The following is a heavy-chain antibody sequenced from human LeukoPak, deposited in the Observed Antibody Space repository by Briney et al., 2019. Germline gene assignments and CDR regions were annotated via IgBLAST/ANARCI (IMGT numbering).Heavy chain of an antibody. D-gene: IGHD6-13*01. CDR1: GFTFSSYG. Sequence: GRSLRLSCAASGFTFSSYGMHWVRQAPGKGLEWVAVISYDGSNKYYADSVKGRFTISRDNSKNTLYLQMNSLRAEDTAVYYCAKDLFLSSSWPYYFDYWGQGTLVTVSS. CDR2: ISYDGSNK. J-gene: IGHJ4*02. CDR3: AKDLFLSSSWPYYFDY. V-gene: IGHV3-30*18.